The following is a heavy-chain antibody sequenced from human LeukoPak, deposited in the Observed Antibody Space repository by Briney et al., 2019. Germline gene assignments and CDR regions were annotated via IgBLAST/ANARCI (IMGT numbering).Heavy chain of an antibody. V-gene: IGHV4-34*01. CDR1: GGSFSGYY. CDR3: ARGVSSTSLDY. J-gene: IGHJ4*02. Sequence: SETLSLTCAVYGGSFSGYYWGWIRQPPGKGLEWIGEINHSGSTNYNPSLKSRVTISVDTSKNQFSLKLSSETAADTAVYYCARGVSSTSLDYWGQGTLVTVSS. D-gene: IGHD2-2*01. CDR2: INHSGST.